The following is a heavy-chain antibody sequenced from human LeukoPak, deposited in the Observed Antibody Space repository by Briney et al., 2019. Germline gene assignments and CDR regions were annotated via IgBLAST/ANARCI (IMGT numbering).Heavy chain of an antibody. CDR3: ARAAGSRYFDL. CDR2: IYASGST. CDR1: GGSVSTYY. Sequence: SGTLSLTCTVSGGSVSTYYWSWIRQPAGKELEWIGRIYASGSTDYNPSLKSPVTISLDTSNNQFSLKLTSVTDADTAVYFCARAAGSRYFDLWGRGTLVTVSS. V-gene: IGHV4-4*07. D-gene: IGHD1-26*01. J-gene: IGHJ2*01.